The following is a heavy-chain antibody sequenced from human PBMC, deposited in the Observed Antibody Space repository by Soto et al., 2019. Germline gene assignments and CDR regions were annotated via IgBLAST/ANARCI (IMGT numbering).Heavy chain of an antibody. J-gene: IGHJ3*02. CDR2: MNPNSGNT. D-gene: IGHD6-19*01. V-gene: IGHV1-8*01. CDR3: ARVGTVARYAFDI. CDR1: GYTFTSYD. Sequence: GASAKASCKASGYTFTSYDINWVRQATGQGLEWMGWMNPNSGNTGYAQKFQGRVTMTRNTSISTAYMELSSLRSEDTAVYYCARVGTVARYAFDIWGQGTMVTVSS.